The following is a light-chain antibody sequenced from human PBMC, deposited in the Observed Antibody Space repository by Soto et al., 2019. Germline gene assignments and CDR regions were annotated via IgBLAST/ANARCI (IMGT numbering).Light chain of an antibody. CDR2: GAS. Sequence: EIVLTQSPGTLSLSPGERATLSCRASQSVSSNLAWYQQRPGQAPSLLIYGASTRAPGIPARFSGSGSGTEFTLTISSLQSEDFAVYYCQQYNNWPRWTFGQGTKVDI. CDR3: QQYNNWPRWT. J-gene: IGKJ1*01. CDR1: QSVSSN. V-gene: IGKV3-15*01.